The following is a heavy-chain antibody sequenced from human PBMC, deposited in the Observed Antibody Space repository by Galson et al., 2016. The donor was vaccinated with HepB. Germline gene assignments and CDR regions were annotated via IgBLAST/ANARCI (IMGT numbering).Heavy chain of an antibody. D-gene: IGHD3-16*01. J-gene: IGHJ4*02. V-gene: IGHV1-24*01. CDR2: VELEDGET. CDR3: VTEGGN. CDR1: GFPVTDLS. Sequence: SCKVSGFPVTDLSIHWVRQAPGKGLEWMGGVELEDGETVHAQKFQGRVTMTEDTSTDTAYMELSRLTSGDTAVYYCVTEGGNWGQGVLVTVSS.